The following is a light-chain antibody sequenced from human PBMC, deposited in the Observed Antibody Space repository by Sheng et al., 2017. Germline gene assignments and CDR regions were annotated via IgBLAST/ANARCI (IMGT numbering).Light chain of an antibody. J-gene: IGKJ2*03. CDR2: AAS. CDR3: QKYNGAPYS. V-gene: IGKV1-27*01. Sequence: DTQMTQSPSSLSASVGDRVTITCRASQATNNYLAWYQQKPGKVPKLLIYAASTLQSGVPSRFSGGGSGTDFTLTISSLQPEDVATYYCQKYNGAPYSFGQGTKLEI. CDR1: QATNNY.